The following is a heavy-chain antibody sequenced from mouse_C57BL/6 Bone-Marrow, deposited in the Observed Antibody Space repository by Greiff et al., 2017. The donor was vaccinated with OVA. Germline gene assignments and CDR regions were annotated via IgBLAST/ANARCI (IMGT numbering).Heavy chain of an antibody. CDR1: GYTFTSYW. CDR3: AKDSNYDWYFDV. Sequence: QVQLKQPGAELVMPGASVKLSCKASGYTFTSYWMHWVKQRPGQGLEWIGEIDPSDSYTNYNQKFKGKSTLTVDKSSSTAYMQLSSLTSEDSAVYYCAKDSNYDWYFDVWGTGTTVTVSS. J-gene: IGHJ1*03. CDR2: IDPSDSYT. V-gene: IGHV1-69*01. D-gene: IGHD2-5*01.